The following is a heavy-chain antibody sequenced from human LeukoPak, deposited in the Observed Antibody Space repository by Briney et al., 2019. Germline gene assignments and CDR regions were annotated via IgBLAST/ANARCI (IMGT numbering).Heavy chain of an antibody. Sequence: GRSLRLSCAASEFTFSSYAMHWVRQAPGKGLEWVALVSYVGSDKYYADSVKGRFTISRDNSKNTLYLQMNSLRGEDTAVYYCAKAHLLDWLLPFDYWGQGTLVTVSS. D-gene: IGHD3/OR15-3a*01. V-gene: IGHV3-30*18. CDR3: AKAHLLDWLLPFDY. CDR1: EFTFSSYA. CDR2: VSYVGSDK. J-gene: IGHJ4*02.